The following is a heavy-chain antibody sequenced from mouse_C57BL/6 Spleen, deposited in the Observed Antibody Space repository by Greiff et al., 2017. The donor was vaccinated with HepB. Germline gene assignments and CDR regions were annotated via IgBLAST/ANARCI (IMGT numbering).Heavy chain of an antibody. CDR2: INPNNGGT. V-gene: IGHV1-18*01. CDR1: GYTFTDYN. J-gene: IGHJ4*01. D-gene: IGHD1-1*01. Sequence: EVQLQESGPELVKPGASVKIPCKASGYTFTDYNMDWVKQSHGKSLEWIGDINPNNGGTIYNQKFKGKATLTVDKYSSTAYMELRSLTSEDTAVYYCARFPHYYGSSYAMDYWGQGTSVTVSS. CDR3: ARFPHYYGSSYAMDY.